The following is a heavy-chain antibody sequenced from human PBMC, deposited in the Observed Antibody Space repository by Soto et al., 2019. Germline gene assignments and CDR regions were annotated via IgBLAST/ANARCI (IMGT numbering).Heavy chain of an antibody. J-gene: IGHJ5*02. CDR2: IIPILGIA. Sequence: GASVKVSCKASGGTFSSYTISWVRQAPGQGLEWMGRIIPILGIANYAQKFQGRVTITADKSTSTAYMELSSLRSEDTAVYYCARDPTDAGYPRFDPWGQGTLVTVSS. CDR3: ARDPTDAGYPRFDP. D-gene: IGHD5-12*01. V-gene: IGHV1-69*04. CDR1: GGTFSSYT.